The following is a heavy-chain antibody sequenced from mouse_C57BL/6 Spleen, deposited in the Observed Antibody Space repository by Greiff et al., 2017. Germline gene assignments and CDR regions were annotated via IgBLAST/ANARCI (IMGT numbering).Heavy chain of an antibody. CDR2: IYPGDGDP. V-gene: IGHV1-80*01. Sequence: QVQLQQSGAELVKPGASVKISCKASGYAFSSYWMNWVKQRPGKGLEGIGQIYPGDGDPNYNGKFKGKAPLTADKSSSTAYMQLSSLTSEDSAVYFCARFGIYYGNYSDYWGQGTTLTVSS. CDR1: GYAFSSYW. CDR3: ARFGIYYGNYSDY. J-gene: IGHJ2*01. D-gene: IGHD2-1*01.